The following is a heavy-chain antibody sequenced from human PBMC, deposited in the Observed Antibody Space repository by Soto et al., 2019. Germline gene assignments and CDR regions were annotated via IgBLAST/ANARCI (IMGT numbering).Heavy chain of an antibody. CDR2: IIPILGIA. V-gene: IGHV1-69*04. CDR3: ARDLKPYYDILTGFRWDAFDI. D-gene: IGHD3-9*01. Sequence: SVKVSCKASGGTFSSYTISWVRQAPGQGLEWMGRIIPILGIANYAQKFQGRVTITADKSTSTAYMELSSLRSEDTAVYYCARDLKPYYDILTGFRWDAFDIWGQGTMVTVSS. J-gene: IGHJ3*02. CDR1: GGTFSSYT.